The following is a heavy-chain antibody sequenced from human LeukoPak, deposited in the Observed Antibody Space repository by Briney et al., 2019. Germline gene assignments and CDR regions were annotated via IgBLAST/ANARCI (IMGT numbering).Heavy chain of an antibody. D-gene: IGHD5-24*01. CDR3: ARKDGPTSADY. V-gene: IGHV3-11*01. Sequence: GGSLRLSCAASEFTFSDYCMSWIRQAPGKGLEWVSYISSSGSTIYYADSVKGRFTISRDNAKNSLYLQMNSLRAEDTAVYYCARKDGPTSADYWGQGTLVTVSS. CDR1: EFTFSDYC. J-gene: IGHJ4*02. CDR2: ISSSGSTI.